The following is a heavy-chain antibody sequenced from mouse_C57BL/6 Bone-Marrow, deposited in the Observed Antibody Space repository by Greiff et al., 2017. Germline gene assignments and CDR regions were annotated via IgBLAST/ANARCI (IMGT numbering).Heavy chain of an antibody. CDR1: GYTFTDYE. CDR2: IDPDTGGT. Sequence: QVQLQQSGAELVRPGASVTLSCKASGYTFTDYEMHWVKQTPVHGLEWIGAIDPDTGGTAYNQKFKGKATLTADKASSTACMALRSLTSEDSAVYYFTSWATDLFAYWGQGTLVTVSA. J-gene: IGHJ3*01. D-gene: IGHD4-1*01. CDR3: TSWATDLFAY. V-gene: IGHV1-15*01.